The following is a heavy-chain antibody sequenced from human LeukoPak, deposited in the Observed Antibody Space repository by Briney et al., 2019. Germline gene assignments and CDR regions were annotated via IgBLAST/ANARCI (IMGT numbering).Heavy chain of an antibody. D-gene: IGHD1-7*01. Sequence: PGGSLRLSCAASGFIFSSYSMNWDRQAPGKGLEWVSSISSSSSYIYYADSVKGRFTISRDNAKNSLYLQMNSLRAEDTAVYYCARAYERTRGAFDIWGQGTMVTVSS. CDR2: ISSSSSYI. CDR1: GFIFSSYS. CDR3: ARAYERTRGAFDI. V-gene: IGHV3-21*01. J-gene: IGHJ3*02.